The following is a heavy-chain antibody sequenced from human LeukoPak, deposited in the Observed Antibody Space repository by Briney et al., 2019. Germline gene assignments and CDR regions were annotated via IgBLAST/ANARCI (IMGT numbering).Heavy chain of an antibody. D-gene: IGHD3-22*01. CDR2: IKQDGGEK. V-gene: IGHV3-7*01. CDR1: GFTFSSYW. Sequence: GGSLRLSCAASGFTFSSYWMSWVRQAPGKGLEWVANIKQDGGEKYYMDSVKGRFTISRDNAKNSLYLQMNSLRAEDTAVYYCARAGAIVVVTFDPWGQGTLVSVCS. J-gene: IGHJ5*02. CDR3: ARAGAIVVVTFDP.